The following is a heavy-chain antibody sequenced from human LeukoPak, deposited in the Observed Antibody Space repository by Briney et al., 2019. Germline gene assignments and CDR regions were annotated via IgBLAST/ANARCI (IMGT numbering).Heavy chain of an antibody. D-gene: IGHD3-22*01. CDR1: GGSFSGYY. Sequence: SETLSLTCAVYGGSFSGYYWSWIRQPPGKGLEWIGEINHSGSTNYNPSLKSRVTISVDTSKNQFSLKLSSVTAADTAVYYCARDSPYYYDSSGFLGIWGQGTMVTVSS. V-gene: IGHV4-34*01. CDR2: INHSGST. J-gene: IGHJ3*02. CDR3: ARDSPYYYDSSGFLGI.